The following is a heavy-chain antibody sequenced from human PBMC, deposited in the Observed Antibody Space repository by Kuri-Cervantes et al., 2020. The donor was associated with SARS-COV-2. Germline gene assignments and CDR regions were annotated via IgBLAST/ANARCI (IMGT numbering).Heavy chain of an antibody. CDR3: ARALGYCSSTSCSYWDYYYCGMDV. Sequence: ASVKVSCKASGYTFTGYYMHWVRQAPGQGLEWMGWINPSSGGTNYAQKFQGWVTMTRDTSISTAYMELSRLRSDDTAVYYCARALGYCSSTSCSYWDYYYCGMDVWGQGTTVTVSS. V-gene: IGHV1-2*04. D-gene: IGHD2-2*01. CDR2: INPSSGGT. J-gene: IGHJ6*02. CDR1: GYTFTGYY.